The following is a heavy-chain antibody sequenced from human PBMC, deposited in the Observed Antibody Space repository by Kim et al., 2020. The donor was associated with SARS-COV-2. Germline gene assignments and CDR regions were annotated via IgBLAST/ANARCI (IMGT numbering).Heavy chain of an antibody. D-gene: IGHD6-13*01. CDR3: AKPIAAAGPASYYYYGMDV. Sequence: ASVKVSCKASGYTFTSYDINWVRQATGQGLEWMGWMNPNSGNTGYAQKFQGRVTMTRNTSISTAYMELSSLRSEDTAVYYCAKPIAAAGPASYYYYGMDVWGQGTTVTVSS. CDR1: GYTFTSYD. CDR2: MNPNSGNT. J-gene: IGHJ6*02. V-gene: IGHV1-8*01.